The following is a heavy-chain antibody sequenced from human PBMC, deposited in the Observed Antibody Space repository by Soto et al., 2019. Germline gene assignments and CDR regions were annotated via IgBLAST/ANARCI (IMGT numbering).Heavy chain of an antibody. CDR3: AKGAVAGTPTSYYYYGMDV. D-gene: IGHD6-19*01. V-gene: IGHV1-69*12. CDR1: GGSFRTYS. Sequence: QVQLLQSGAEVKKPASSVRVSFEASGGSFRTYSISWVRQAPGQGLEWMGEIIPILGTVNYAQKFQSRVTITAEDPTTAVYMDLRSLRSEDTDVYYCAKGAVAGTPTSYYYYGMDVWGQGTTVTVSS. J-gene: IGHJ6*02. CDR2: IIPILGTV.